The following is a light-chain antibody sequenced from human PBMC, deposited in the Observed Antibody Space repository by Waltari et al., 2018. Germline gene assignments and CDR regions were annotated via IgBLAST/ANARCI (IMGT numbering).Light chain of an antibody. Sequence: DVVMTQTPLSLSVTRGQPASIPFKSSQTLLHSDGQTYLYWFLQKPGQSPQLLIYAVSSRVSGVSTKFSGSGSGTDFTLKISRVEAEDVGIYYCMQGLHLPRTFGQGTKVEMK. CDR3: MQGLHLPRT. CDR1: QTLLHSDGQTY. V-gene: IGKV2-29*02. CDR2: AVS. J-gene: IGKJ1*01.